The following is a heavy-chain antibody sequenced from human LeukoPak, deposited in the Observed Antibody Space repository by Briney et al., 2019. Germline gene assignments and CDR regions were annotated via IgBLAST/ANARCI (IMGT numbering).Heavy chain of an antibody. J-gene: IGHJ5*02. CDR3: ARGLELTDSSGYYPRWFDP. CDR1: GYTFTGYY. Sequence: ASMKVSCKASGYTFTGYYIHWVRQAPGQGLEWMGRINPNNGGANYAQKFQGRVTMTRDTSISTAYMELSRLRSDDTAVYYCARGLELTDSSGYYPRWFDPWGQGTLVTVSS. D-gene: IGHD3-22*01. V-gene: IGHV1-2*06. CDR2: INPNNGGA.